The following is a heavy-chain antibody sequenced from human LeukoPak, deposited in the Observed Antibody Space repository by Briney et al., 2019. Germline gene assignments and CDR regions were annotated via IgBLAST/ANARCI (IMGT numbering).Heavy chain of an antibody. CDR3: ARTPSRGSDGLDY. CDR2: IYYSGST. Sequence: SETLSLTCTVSGGSISSGGYYWSWIRQHPGKGLEWIGYIYYSGSTYYNPSLKSRVTISVGTSKNQFSLKLSSVTAADTAVYYCARTPSRGSDGLDYWGQGTLVTVSS. D-gene: IGHD1-26*01. V-gene: IGHV4-31*03. CDR1: GGSISSGGYY. J-gene: IGHJ4*02.